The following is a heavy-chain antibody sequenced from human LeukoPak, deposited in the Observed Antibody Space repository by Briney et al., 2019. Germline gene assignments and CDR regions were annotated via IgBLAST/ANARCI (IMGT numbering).Heavy chain of an antibody. D-gene: IGHD5-12*01. V-gene: IGHV3-48*03. CDR1: GFTFSIYG. J-gene: IGHJ4*02. Sequence: PGGSLRLSCAASGFTFSIYGMNWVRQAPGKGLEWVSNIGSSGAIRHYADSVKGRFSISRDNAENTLFLQMNNLRVEDTGIYYCALLSVASDFDYWGQGALVTVSS. CDR3: ALLSVASDFDY. CDR2: IGSSGAIR.